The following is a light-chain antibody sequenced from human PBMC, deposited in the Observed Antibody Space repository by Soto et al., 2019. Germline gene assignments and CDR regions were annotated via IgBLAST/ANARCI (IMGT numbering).Light chain of an antibody. V-gene: IGKV3-20*01. J-gene: IGKJ4*01. Sequence: EIVLTQSPGTLSLSPGESGTLTCWTSQSVGTSYLGWYQQKPGQPPRLLIHGTSSRATGVPDRFSGGGSGTDFTLTIYRLEPEDAAVYFCQQYNVAPATFGGGTKVEI. CDR3: QQYNVAPAT. CDR1: QSVGTSY. CDR2: GTS.